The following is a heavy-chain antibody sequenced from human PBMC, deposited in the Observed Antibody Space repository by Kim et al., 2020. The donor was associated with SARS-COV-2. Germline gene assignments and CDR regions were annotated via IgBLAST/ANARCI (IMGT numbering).Heavy chain of an antibody. CDR3: ARVARDFRYYDFWSGSLYFDY. J-gene: IGHJ4*02. V-gene: IGHV3-11*05. D-gene: IGHD3-3*01. CDR1: GFTFSDYY. Sequence: GGSLRLSCAASGFTFSDYYMSWIRQAPGKGLEWVSYISSSSSYTNYADSVKGRFTISRDNAKNSLYLQMNSLRAEDTAVYYCARVARDFRYYDFWSGSLYFDYWGQGTLVTVSS. CDR2: ISSSSSYT.